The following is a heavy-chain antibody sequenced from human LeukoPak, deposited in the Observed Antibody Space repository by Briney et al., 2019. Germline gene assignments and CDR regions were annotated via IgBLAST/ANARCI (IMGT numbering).Heavy chain of an antibody. CDR3: ARGFYSQDY. CDR1: GYTFTVYY. CDR2: INPSSGAT. V-gene: IGHV1-2*02. J-gene: IGHJ4*02. D-gene: IGHD2-15*01. Sequence: GASVKVSCKDSGYTFTVYYMNWVRQAPGQGLEWMGWINPSSGATNYAQKFQGRVTMTRDTSINTAYMELSSLRYDDTAVYYCARGFYSQDYWGQGTLVTVSS.